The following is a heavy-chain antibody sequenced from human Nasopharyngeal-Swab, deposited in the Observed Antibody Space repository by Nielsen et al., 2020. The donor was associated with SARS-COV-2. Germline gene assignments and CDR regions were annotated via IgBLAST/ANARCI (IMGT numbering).Heavy chain of an antibody. CDR2: INTNTGNP. Sequence: VGQAPGQGLEWMGWINTNTGNPTYAQGFTGRFVFSLDTSVSTAYLQISSLKAEDTAVYYCARDAVGATIGFFYYWGQGTLVTVSS. CDR3: ARDAVGATIGFFYY. D-gene: IGHD1-26*01. J-gene: IGHJ4*02. V-gene: IGHV7-4-1*02.